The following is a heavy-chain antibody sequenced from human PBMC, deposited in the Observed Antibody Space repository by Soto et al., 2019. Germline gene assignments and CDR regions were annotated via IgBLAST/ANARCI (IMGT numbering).Heavy chain of an antibody. D-gene: IGHD6-13*01. V-gene: IGHV5-51*01. CDR3: ARIWEMATVAACDY. CDR1: GYSFTNYW. CDR2: IYPGDSDT. Sequence: GESLKISCKGSGYSFTNYWIAWVRQMPGKGLGWMGIIYPGDSDTRYSPSFQGQITISVGKSISTAYLQWSSLKASDTAMYYCARIWEMATVAACDYWGQGTLVTVSS. J-gene: IGHJ4*02.